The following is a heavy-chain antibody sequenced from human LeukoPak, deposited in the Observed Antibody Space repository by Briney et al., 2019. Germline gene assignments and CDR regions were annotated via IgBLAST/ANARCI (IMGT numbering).Heavy chain of an antibody. J-gene: IGHJ3*02. Sequence: PGGSLRLSCAASGFTFSSYSMNWVRQAPGKGLEWVSSISSSSSYIYYADSVKGRFTISRDNAKNSLYLQMNSLRAEDTAVYYCARDPRWSGPDAFGIWGQGTMVTVSS. V-gene: IGHV3-21*01. CDR1: GFTFSSYS. CDR3: ARDPRWSGPDAFGI. CDR2: ISSSSSYI. D-gene: IGHD3-3*01.